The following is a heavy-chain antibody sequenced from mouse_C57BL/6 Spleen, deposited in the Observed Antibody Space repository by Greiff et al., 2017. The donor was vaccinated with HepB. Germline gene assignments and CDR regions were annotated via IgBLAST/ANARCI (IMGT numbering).Heavy chain of an antibody. CDR3: TRNDYDYDVAWFAY. V-gene: IGHV1-15*01. CDR2: IDPETGGT. J-gene: IGHJ3*01. Sequence: VQLQQSGAELVRPGASVTLSCKASGYTFTDYEMHWVKQTPVHGLEWIGAIDPETGGTAYNQKFKGKAILTADKSSSTAYMELRSLTSEDSAVYYCTRNDYDYDVAWFAYWGQGTLVTVSA. D-gene: IGHD2-4*01. CDR1: GYTFTDYE.